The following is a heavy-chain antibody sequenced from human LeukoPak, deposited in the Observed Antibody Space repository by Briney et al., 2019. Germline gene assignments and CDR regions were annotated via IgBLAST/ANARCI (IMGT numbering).Heavy chain of an antibody. CDR3: ARQRVDYSNYVGPYYDY. V-gene: IGHV5-51*01. Sequence: ESLKIPCKGSGYSFTSYWIGWVRQIPGKGPEWMGIIYPGDSDTRYSPSFEGQVTISADKSISSANLKWSSLKATDTAMCYCARQRVDYSNYVGPYYDYWGQGTLVTVSS. J-gene: IGHJ4*02. CDR2: IYPGDSDT. CDR1: GYSFTSYW. D-gene: IGHD4-11*01.